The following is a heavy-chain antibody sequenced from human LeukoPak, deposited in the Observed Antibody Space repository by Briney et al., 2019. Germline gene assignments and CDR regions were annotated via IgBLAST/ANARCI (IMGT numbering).Heavy chain of an antibody. J-gene: IGHJ4*02. CDR3: ARDPFSCPDY. CDR2: IKQDGGEK. V-gene: IGHV3-7*05. D-gene: IGHD2-2*01. CDR1: GFTFSSFW. Sequence: PGGFLRLSCAASGFTFSSFWMSWVRQAPGKGLEWLANIKQDGGEKNYVDSVKGRFTISRGNAKNSLFLQMNSLTAEDTAVYYCARDPFSCPDYWGQGTLVTVSS.